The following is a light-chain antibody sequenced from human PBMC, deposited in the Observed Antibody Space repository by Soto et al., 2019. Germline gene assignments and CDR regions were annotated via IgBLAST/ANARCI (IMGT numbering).Light chain of an antibody. CDR3: KQYETFSGT. J-gene: IGKJ1*01. CDR1: QSVSGW. V-gene: IGKV1-5*01. Sequence: DIQMTQSPSTLSASVGDTVTVTCRASQSVSGWLAWYQQTPGEAPKLLIYDASALPRGVPSRFSGSGSGTKFTLTIASLQPDDFATCYCKQYETFSGTFGPGTKVDIK. CDR2: DAS.